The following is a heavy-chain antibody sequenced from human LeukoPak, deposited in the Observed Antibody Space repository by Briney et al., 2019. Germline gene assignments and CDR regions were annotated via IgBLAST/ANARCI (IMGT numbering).Heavy chain of an antibody. J-gene: IGHJ6*03. CDR3: ARVVWSRNYYYYMDV. Sequence: ASVKVSCKASGYTFTSYAMNWVRQAPGQGLEWMGWINTNTGNPTYAQGFTGRFVFSLDTSVSTAYLQISSLKAEDTAVYCCARVVWSRNYYYYMDVWGKGTTVTVSS. V-gene: IGHV7-4-1*02. CDR1: GYTFTSYA. CDR2: INTNTGNP. D-gene: IGHD1-1*01.